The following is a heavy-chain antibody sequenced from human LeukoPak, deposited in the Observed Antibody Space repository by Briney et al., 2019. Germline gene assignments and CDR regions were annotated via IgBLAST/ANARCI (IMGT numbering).Heavy chain of an antibody. D-gene: IGHD5-12*01. Sequence: GASVKVSCKASGYTFTNYGITWVRQAPGQGLEWMGWFSGYNGNTNYAQKLQGRVTMTADTSTSTASMELRSLRSDDTAVYYCARGSYSGYEDYWGQGTLVTVPS. V-gene: IGHV1-18*04. CDR1: GYTFTNYG. J-gene: IGHJ4*02. CDR2: FSGYNGNT. CDR3: ARGSYSGYEDY.